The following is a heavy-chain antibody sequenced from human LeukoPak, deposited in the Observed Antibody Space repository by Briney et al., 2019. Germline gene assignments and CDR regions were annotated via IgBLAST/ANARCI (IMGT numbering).Heavy chain of an antibody. CDR2: MNPNSGNT. D-gene: IGHD3-3*01. Sequence: ASVKVSCKASGYTFTSYDINWVRQATGQGLEWMGWMNPNSGNTGYAQKFQGRVTITRNTSISTAYMELSSLRSEDTAVYYCARVTSTTFWSGYPYFDYWGQGTLVTVSS. J-gene: IGHJ4*02. CDR1: GYTFTSYD. CDR3: ARVTSTTFWSGYPYFDY. V-gene: IGHV1-8*03.